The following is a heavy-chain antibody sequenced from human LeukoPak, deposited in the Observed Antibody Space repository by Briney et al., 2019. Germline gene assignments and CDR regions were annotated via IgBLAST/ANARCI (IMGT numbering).Heavy chain of an antibody. CDR2: INPSSGGT. CDR3: ARDLQYFDY. CDR1: GYTFTAQY. Sequence: ASVKVSCKASGYTFTAQYMHWVRQAPGQGLEWMGRINPSSGGTNYAQKFQGRVTITADESTSTAYMELSSLRSEDTAVYYCARDLQYFDYWGQGTLVTVSS. V-gene: IGHV1-2*06. J-gene: IGHJ4*02.